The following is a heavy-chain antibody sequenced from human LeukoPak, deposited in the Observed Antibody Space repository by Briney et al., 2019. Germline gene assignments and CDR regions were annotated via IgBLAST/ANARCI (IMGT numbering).Heavy chain of an antibody. D-gene: IGHD3-10*01. Sequence: PSGTLSLTCAVSGGSISNDYWSWIRQPPGKGLEWIGNIYHSGSTTYNPSLKSRVTISVDMSQNQFSLKLKSVTTADTAFYYCARTYYGSGSQVFDYWGRGTLVTVSS. CDR1: GGSISNDY. CDR3: ARTYYGSGSQVFDY. V-gene: IGHV4-59*01. CDR2: IYHSGST. J-gene: IGHJ4*02.